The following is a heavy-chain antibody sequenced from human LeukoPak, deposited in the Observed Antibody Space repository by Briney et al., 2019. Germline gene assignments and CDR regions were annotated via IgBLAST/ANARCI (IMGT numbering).Heavy chain of an antibody. J-gene: IGHJ6*02. D-gene: IGHD4-17*01. V-gene: IGHV3-48*03. Sequence: PGGSLRPSCAASGFTFSTYEMNWVRQAPGKGLEWISYISSSGSAIYYADSVKGRFTISRDNAKNSLYLQMNSLRAEDTAVYYCARDTVSDYYSYGMDVWGQGTTVTVSS. CDR3: ARDTVSDYYSYGMDV. CDR2: ISSSGSAI. CDR1: GFTFSTYE.